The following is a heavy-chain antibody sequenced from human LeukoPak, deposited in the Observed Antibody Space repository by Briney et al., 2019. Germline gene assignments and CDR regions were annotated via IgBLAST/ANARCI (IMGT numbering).Heavy chain of an antibody. D-gene: IGHD1-20*01. CDR3: AKDRGHRMEYNLYGMDV. CDR1: GFTFSSYG. CDR2: ISYDGSNK. V-gene: IGHV3-30*18. J-gene: IGHJ6*02. Sequence: GGSLRLSCAASGFTFSSYGMHWVCQAPGKGLEWVAVISYDGSNKYYADSVKGRFTISRDNSKNTLYLQMNSLRAEDTAVYYCAKDRGHRMEYNLYGMDVWGQGTTVTVSS.